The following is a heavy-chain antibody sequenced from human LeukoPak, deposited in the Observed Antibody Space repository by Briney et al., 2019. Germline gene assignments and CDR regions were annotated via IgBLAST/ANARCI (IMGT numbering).Heavy chain of an antibody. V-gene: IGHV3-11*06. Sequence: PGGSLRPSCAASGFDFSDYYMSWVRQSPGEGLEWLAYISANGAYTKYADSVKGRSTISRDNAKKSLYLQISGLRAEDTAVYYCVSHYCSGAYCFLDYWGQGTLVTVSS. J-gene: IGHJ4*02. CDR2: ISANGAYT. CDR1: GFDFSDYY. CDR3: VSHYCSGAYCFLDY. D-gene: IGHD6-19*01.